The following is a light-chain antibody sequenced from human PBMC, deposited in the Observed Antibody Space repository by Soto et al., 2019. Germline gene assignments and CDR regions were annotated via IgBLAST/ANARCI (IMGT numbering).Light chain of an antibody. CDR2: DAS. V-gene: IGKV3-15*01. J-gene: IGKJ2*01. CDR3: QQYKSWLYT. Sequence: EIVMTHSPATLSVSPGERATLSCRASQSVSSNLAWYQQQPGQPPRLLIYDASTRATDIPARFSGSGSGTEFTLTISSLQSEDFAVYYCQQYKSWLYTFGQGTKLEIK. CDR1: QSVSSN.